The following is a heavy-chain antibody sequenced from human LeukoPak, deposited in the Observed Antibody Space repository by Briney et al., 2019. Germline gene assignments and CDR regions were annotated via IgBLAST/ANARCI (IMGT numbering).Heavy chain of an antibody. CDR2: INPNSGVT. J-gene: IGHJ4*02. D-gene: IGHD5-12*01. Sequence: ASVKVSCKASGYTFTGFYLHWVRQAPGQGLEWMGWINPNSGVTNYAQNFQGRVTMTRDTSITTAYMELTSLRSDDTAVYYCSAYDPLHWGQGTLVTVPS. CDR1: GYTFTGFY. CDR3: SAYDPLH. V-gene: IGHV1-2*02.